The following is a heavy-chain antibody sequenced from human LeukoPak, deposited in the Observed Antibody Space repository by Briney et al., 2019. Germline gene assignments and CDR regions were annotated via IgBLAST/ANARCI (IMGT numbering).Heavy chain of an antibody. J-gene: IGHJ5*02. CDR1: GGTFSSYA. CDR3: ARDKNGYCSSTSCYIRAGWFDT. V-gene: IGHV1-69*05. D-gene: IGHD2-2*02. Sequence: SVKVSCKASGGTFSSYAISWVRQAPGQGLEWRGGIIPIFGTANYAQKFQGRVTITTDESTSTAYMELSSLRSEDTAVYYCARDKNGYCSSTSCYIRAGWFDTWGQGTLVTVSS. CDR2: IIPIFGTA.